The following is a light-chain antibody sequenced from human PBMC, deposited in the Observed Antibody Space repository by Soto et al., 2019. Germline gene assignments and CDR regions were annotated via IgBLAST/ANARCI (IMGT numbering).Light chain of an antibody. CDR2: KAS. J-gene: IGKJ1*01. Sequence: DIQMTQSPSTLSASVGDRVTITCRASQSISNWLAWYQQKPGEAPKLLIYKASNLENGVPSRFSGSGSGTEFTLTIXXXXXXDFATYYCQQYXXXSWTFGQG. CDR3: QQYXXXSWT. V-gene: IGKV1-5*03. CDR1: QSISNW.